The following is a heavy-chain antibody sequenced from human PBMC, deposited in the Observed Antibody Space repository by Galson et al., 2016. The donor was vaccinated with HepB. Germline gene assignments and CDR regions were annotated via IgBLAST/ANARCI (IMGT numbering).Heavy chain of an antibody. J-gene: IGHJ4*02. CDR2: INPSVGRT. CDR3: ARGHSTEVTPWAMVL. CDR1: GYTFSSYF. D-gene: IGHD4-23*01. V-gene: IGHV1-46*01. Sequence: SVKVSCKALGYTFSSYFIHWVRQAPGQGLEWMGIINPSVGRTSYAPKFQGRVTMTRDTSTSTVYTELSSLTSDDTAVYYCARGHSTEVTPWAMVLWGQGTLVTVSS.